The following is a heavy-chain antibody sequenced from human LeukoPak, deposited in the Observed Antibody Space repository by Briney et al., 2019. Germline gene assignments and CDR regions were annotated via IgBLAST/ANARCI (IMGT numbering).Heavy chain of an antibody. J-gene: IGHJ4*03. Sequence: GGSLRLSCAASGFTFSSYWMHWVRQAPGKGLVWVSLINNDGSTNYTDSVKGRFTISRDNAKSTLFLQMNSLRPEDTAVYFCVMGRAYNYWGRGTMVTVSS. CDR1: GFTFSSYW. CDR3: VMGRAYNY. D-gene: IGHD5-18*01. CDR2: INNDGST. V-gene: IGHV3-74*01.